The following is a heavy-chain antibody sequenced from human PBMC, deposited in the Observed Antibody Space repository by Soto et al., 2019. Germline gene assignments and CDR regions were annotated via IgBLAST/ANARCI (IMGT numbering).Heavy chain of an antibody. CDR2: IYYSGNT. D-gene: IGHD5-12*01. Sequence: QVQLQESGPGLVKPSETLSLTCTVSGGSISSYYWSWIRQPPGKGLEWIGYIYYSGNTNYNPSLKSRVTISVDTSKIQFSLKLSSVTAADTAVYYCARRVATTPSFIFDYWGQGTLVTVSS. V-gene: IGHV4-59*08. CDR1: GGSISSYY. CDR3: ARRVATTPSFIFDY. J-gene: IGHJ4*02.